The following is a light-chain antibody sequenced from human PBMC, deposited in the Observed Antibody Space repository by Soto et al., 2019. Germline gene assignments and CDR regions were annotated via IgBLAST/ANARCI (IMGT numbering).Light chain of an antibody. CDR1: SSNIENNY. CDR2: DNN. J-gene: IGLJ2*01. V-gene: IGLV1-51*01. Sequence: QSVLTQPPSVSAAPGQKVTISCSGSSSNIENNYVSWYQQLPGTAPKLLICDNNKRPSGIPDLFSASKSGTSATLGITGLQTGDEADYYCATWDNSLSAVVFGGGTKLTVL. CDR3: ATWDNSLSAVV.